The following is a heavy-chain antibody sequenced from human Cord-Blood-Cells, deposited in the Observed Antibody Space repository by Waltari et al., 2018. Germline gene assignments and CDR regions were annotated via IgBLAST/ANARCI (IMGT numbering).Heavy chain of an antibody. CDR3: ARFAMVRGVIDY. J-gene: IGHJ4*02. V-gene: IGHV3-23*01. Sequence: LLESGGGLVQPGGSLRLSCAASGFTFSSYAMSWVSQAPGKGLEWVSAISGSGGSTYYADSVKGRFTISRDNSKNTLYLQMNSLRAEDTAVYYCARFAMVRGVIDYWGQGTLVTVSS. CDR1: GFTFSSYA. D-gene: IGHD3-10*01. CDR2: ISGSGGST.